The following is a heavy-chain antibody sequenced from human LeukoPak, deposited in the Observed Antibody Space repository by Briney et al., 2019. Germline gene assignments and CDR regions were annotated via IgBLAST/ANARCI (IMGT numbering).Heavy chain of an antibody. D-gene: IGHD5-18*01. CDR1: GLTFSSYE. CDR3: ARADWDTAMIDY. Sequence: GGSLRLSCAASGLTFSSYEMNWVRQAPGKGLEWVSSISTSSIYIYYADSVKGRFTISRDNAKNSLYLQMNSLRAEDTAVYYCARADWDTAMIDYWGQGTLVTVSS. J-gene: IGHJ4*02. V-gene: IGHV3-21*01. CDR2: ISTSSIYI.